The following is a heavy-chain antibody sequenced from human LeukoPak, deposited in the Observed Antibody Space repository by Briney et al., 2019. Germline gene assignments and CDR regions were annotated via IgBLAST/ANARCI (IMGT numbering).Heavy chain of an antibody. CDR1: GFMFSSNW. Sequence: PGGSLRLSCAASGFMFSSNWMSWVRLAPGKGLEWVSAISGSGGSTYYADSVKGRFTISRDNSKNTLYLQMNSLRAEDTAVYYCAKLRYDFWSGYCLFDYWGQGTLVTVSS. V-gene: IGHV3-23*01. J-gene: IGHJ4*02. D-gene: IGHD3-3*01. CDR3: AKLRYDFWSGYCLFDY. CDR2: ISGSGGST.